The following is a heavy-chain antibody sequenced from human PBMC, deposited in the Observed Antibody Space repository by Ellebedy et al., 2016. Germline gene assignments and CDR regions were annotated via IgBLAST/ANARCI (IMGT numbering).Heavy chain of an antibody. V-gene: IGHV3-53*01. CDR2: IYSGGST. J-gene: IGHJ4*02. D-gene: IGHD2-15*01. Sequence: GGSLRLSCAASGFTVSSNYMSWVRQAPGKGLEWVSVIYSGGSTYYADSVKGRFTISRDNSKNTLYLQMNSLRAEDTAVYYCAKFREGYCSGGSCYSLGNWGQGTLVTVSS. CDR3: AKFREGYCSGGSCYSLGN. CDR1: GFTVSSNY.